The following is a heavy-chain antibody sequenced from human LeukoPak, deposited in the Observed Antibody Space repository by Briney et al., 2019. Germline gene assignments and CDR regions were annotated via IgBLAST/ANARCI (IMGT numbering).Heavy chain of an antibody. J-gene: IGHJ6*03. V-gene: IGHV3-23*01. D-gene: IGHD3-22*01. CDR2: ISGSGGST. CDR3: AKKWYYDSSGYSRYYYYYYMDV. Sequence: GGSLRLSCAASGFSFSSYGMNWVRQAPGKGLEWVSAISGSGGSTYYADSVKGRFTISRDNSKNTLYLQVNSLRAEDTAVYYCAKKWYYDSSGYSRYYYYYYMDVWGKGTTVTISS. CDR1: GFSFSSYG.